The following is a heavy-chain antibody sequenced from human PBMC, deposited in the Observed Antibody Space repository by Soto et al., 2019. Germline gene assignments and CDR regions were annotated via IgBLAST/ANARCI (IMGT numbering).Heavy chain of an antibody. CDR3: AKRDYYDSATFSPLFES. CDR1: GFTFSGYA. Sequence: EVQLLESGGGLVQPGGSLRLSCTASGFTFSGYAMSWVRQSPGKELEWVAAITGDGHRTYYADSVEGRFTISRDNSKKTLFLQMISLCTEDTAMYHCAKRDYYDSATFSPLFESWGQGVLVTVSS. CDR2: ITGDGHRT. V-gene: IGHV3-23*01. D-gene: IGHD3-22*01. J-gene: IGHJ4*02.